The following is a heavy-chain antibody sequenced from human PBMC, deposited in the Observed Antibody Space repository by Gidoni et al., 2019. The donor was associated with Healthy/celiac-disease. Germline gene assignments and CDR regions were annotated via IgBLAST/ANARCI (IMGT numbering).Heavy chain of an antibody. D-gene: IGHD3-9*01. CDR2: IYWNDDK. V-gene: IGHV2-5*01. Sequence: QITLKESGPTLVKPTQTLTLTCTFSGFSLSTSGVGVGWIRQPPGKALEWLALIYWNDDKRYSPSLKSRLTITKDTSKNQVVLTMTNMDPVDTATYYCAHSSWHYDILTGYLVAPFDPWGQGTLVTVSS. J-gene: IGHJ5*02. CDR3: AHSSWHYDILTGYLVAPFDP. CDR1: GFSLSTSGVG.